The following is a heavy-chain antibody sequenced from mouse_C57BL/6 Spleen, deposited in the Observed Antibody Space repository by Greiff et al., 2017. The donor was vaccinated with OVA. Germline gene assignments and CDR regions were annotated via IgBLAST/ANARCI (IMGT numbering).Heavy chain of an antibody. CDR2: ISYDGSN. J-gene: IGHJ2*01. D-gene: IGHD2-12*01. CDR3: ARCYYYFDY. V-gene: IGHV3-6*01. CDR1: GYSITSGYY. Sequence: DVQLQESGPGLVKPSQSLSLTCSVTGYSITSGYYWNWIRQFPGNKLEWMGYISYDGSNNYNPSLKNRISITRDTSKNQFFLKLNSVTTEDTATYYCARCYYYFDYWGQGTTLTVSS.